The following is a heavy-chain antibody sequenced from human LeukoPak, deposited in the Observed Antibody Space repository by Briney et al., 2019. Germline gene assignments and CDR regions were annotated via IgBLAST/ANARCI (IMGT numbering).Heavy chain of an antibody. Sequence: GGSLRLSCAASGFSASSNYMSWVRQAPGKGLEWGSVIYRGDITYYADSVKGRFTISRDNSKNTVYLQMNSLRVDDTAVYYCAGESGGAYDYLYSFDYWGQGTLVTVSS. D-gene: IGHD5-12*01. CDR3: AGESGGAYDYLYSFDY. CDR1: GFSASSNY. V-gene: IGHV3-53*01. J-gene: IGHJ4*02. CDR2: IYRGDIT.